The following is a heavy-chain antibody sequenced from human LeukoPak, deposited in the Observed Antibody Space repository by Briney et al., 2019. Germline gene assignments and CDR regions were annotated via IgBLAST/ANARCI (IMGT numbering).Heavy chain of an antibody. J-gene: IGHJ4*02. CDR2: IKGDSDTI. CDR3: AKDNRRHYTSGPNPDSLH. Sequence: GGSLRLSCTASGFTFSDYGMNWVRQAPGKGLEWISYIKGDSDTIHYADSVKGRFTISRDNAKNSLYLQMNSLRVEDTAFYYCAKDNRRHYTSGPNPDSLHWGQGALVTVSS. V-gene: IGHV3-48*01. D-gene: IGHD6-19*01. CDR1: GFTFSDYG.